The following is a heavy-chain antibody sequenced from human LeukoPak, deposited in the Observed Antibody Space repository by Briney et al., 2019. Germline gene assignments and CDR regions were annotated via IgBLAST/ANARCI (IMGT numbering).Heavy chain of an antibody. Sequence: PGGSLRLSCAASGFTFSSYAMSWVRQAPGKGLEWVSAISGSGGSTYYADSVKGRFTISRDNSKNTLYLQMNSLRAEDTAVYYCAKDRGYSYGYETDCYYYVMDVWGQGTPVTVSS. CDR1: GFTFSSYA. J-gene: IGHJ6*02. CDR2: ISGSGGST. V-gene: IGHV3-23*01. D-gene: IGHD5-18*01. CDR3: AKDRGYSYGYETDCYYYVMDV.